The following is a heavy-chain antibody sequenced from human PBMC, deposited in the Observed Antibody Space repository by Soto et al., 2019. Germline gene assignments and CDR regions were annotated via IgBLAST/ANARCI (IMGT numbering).Heavy chain of an antibody. CDR2: IYYSGST. V-gene: IGHV4-59*12. D-gene: IGHD1-26*01. CDR1: GGSISSYY. CDR3: ARGRGSYYYYYMDV. Sequence: SETLSLTCTVSGGSISSYYWSWIRQPLGKGLEWIGYIYYSGSTNYNPSLKSRVTISVDTSKNQFSLKLSSVTAADTAVYYCARGRGSYYYYYMDVWGKGTTVTVSS. J-gene: IGHJ6*03.